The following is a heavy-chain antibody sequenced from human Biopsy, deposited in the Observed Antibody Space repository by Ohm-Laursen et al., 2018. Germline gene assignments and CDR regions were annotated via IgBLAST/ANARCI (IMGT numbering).Heavy chain of an antibody. CDR3: ATPFQYYDSWGGYPPFDR. J-gene: IGHJ4*02. CDR1: WGTFSNYA. CDR2: IIAVSGLV. D-gene: IGHD3-3*01. Sequence: VASVKVSCKASWGTFSNYAISWVRQAPGEGLEWMGGIIAVSGLVNYAPKFQGRVSITADKSTTTAYMELSNLKSEDTAVYYCATPFQYYDSWGGYPPFDRWGQGTLVTVSS. V-gene: IGHV1-69*10.